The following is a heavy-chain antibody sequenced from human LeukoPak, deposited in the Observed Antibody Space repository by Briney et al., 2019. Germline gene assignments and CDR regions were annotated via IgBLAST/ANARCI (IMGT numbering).Heavy chain of an antibody. J-gene: IGHJ6*02. CDR3: AKQGVVVVAATPEEDYGMDV. Sequence: GGSLRLSCAASGFTFSSYAMSWVRQAPGKGLEWVSAISGSGGSTYYADSVKGRFTISRDNSKNTLYLQMNSLRAEDTAVYYCAKQGVVVVAATPEEDYGMDVWGQGTTVTVSS. CDR1: GFTFSSYA. V-gene: IGHV3-23*01. CDR2: ISGSGGST. D-gene: IGHD2-15*01.